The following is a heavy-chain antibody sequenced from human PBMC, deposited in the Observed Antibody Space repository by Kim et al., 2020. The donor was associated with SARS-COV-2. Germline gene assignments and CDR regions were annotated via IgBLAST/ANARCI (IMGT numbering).Heavy chain of an antibody. V-gene: IGHV3-11*06. Sequence: RFTISRDNAKNSLYLQMNSLRAEDTAVYYCARDIELWFGELSYYYYGMDVWGQGTTVTVSS. D-gene: IGHD3-10*01. CDR3: ARDIELWFGELSYYYYGMDV. J-gene: IGHJ6*02.